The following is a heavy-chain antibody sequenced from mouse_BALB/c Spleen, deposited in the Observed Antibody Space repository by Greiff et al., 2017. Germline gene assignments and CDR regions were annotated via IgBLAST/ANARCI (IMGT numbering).Heavy chain of an antibody. V-gene: IGHV5-12-1*01. D-gene: IGHD2-14*01. CDR2: ISSGGGST. CDR3: ARQGFYRSFDY. Sequence: EVQVVESGGGLVKPGGSLKLSCAASGFAFSSYDMSWVRQTPEKRLEWVAYISSGGGSTYYPDTVKGRFTISRDNAKNTLYLQMSSLKSEDTAMYYCARQGFYRSFDYWGQGTTLTVSS. CDR1: GFAFSSYD. J-gene: IGHJ2*01.